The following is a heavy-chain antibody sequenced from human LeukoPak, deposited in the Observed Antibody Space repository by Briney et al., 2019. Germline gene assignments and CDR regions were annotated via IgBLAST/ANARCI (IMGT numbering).Heavy chain of an antibody. Sequence: PGGSLRLSCAASRVIFSSYSMNWVRQAPGKGLEWVSSISKSGDYINYVDSVKGRFTISRDNAKNSLYLEMNSLRVDDTAVYYCARSRGLNIPVYDYWGQGTLVTVSS. D-gene: IGHD2-8*01. V-gene: IGHV3-21*06. J-gene: IGHJ4*02. CDR3: ARSRGLNIPVYDY. CDR1: RVIFSSYS. CDR2: ISKSGDYI.